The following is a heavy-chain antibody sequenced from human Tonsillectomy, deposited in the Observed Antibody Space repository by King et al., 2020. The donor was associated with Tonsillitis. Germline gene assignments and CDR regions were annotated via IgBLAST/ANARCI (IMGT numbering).Heavy chain of an antibody. D-gene: IGHD3-3*01. CDR1: GFTFSSSG. Sequence: VQLVESGGGVVQPGRSLRLSCAASGFTFSSSGMHWVRQAPGKGLEWVAVISYDGSNRYYADTVKGRFTISRDNSKNTLYLQMNSLRAEDTAVYYCAKDFGHYDLRRLDTWGQGTMVTVSS. J-gene: IGHJ5*02. CDR2: ISYDGSNR. CDR3: AKDFGHYDLRRLDT. V-gene: IGHV3-30*18.